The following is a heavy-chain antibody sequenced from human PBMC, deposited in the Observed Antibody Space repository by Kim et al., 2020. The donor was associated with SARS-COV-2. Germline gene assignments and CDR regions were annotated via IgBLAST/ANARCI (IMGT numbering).Heavy chain of an antibody. J-gene: IGHJ4*02. Sequence: TYYADSVKGRFTISRDNSKNTLYLQMNSLRAEDTAVYYCAKTTLFGWYDYWGQGTLVTVSS. CDR2: T. CDR3: AKTTLFGWYDY. V-gene: IGHV3-23*01. D-gene: IGHD6-19*01.